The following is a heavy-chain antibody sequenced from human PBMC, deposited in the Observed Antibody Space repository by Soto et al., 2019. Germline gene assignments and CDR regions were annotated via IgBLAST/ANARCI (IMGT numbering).Heavy chain of an antibody. J-gene: IGHJ6*02. CDR2: ISAYNGNT. Sequence: ASVKVSCKASGYTFTSYGISWVRQAPGQGLEWMGWISAYNGNTNYAQKLQGRVTMTTDTSTSTAYMELRSLRSDDTAVYYSASVVVGAYYYYYGMDVWGQGTTVTVSS. D-gene: IGHD2-15*01. CDR3: ASVVVGAYYYYYGMDV. CDR1: GYTFTSYG. V-gene: IGHV1-18*04.